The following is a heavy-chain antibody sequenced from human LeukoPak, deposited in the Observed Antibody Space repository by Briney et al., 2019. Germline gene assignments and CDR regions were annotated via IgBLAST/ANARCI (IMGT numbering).Heavy chain of an antibody. CDR3: AIATRWSHYFDY. CDR2: ISYDGSNK. D-gene: IGHD4-23*01. CDR1: GFTFSSYA. J-gene: IGHJ4*02. V-gene: IGHV3-30-3*01. Sequence: GRSLRLSCAASGFTFSSYAMHWVRQAPGKGLEWVAVISYDGSNKYYAGSVKGRFTISRDNSKNTLYLQMNSLRAEDTAVYYCAIATRWSHYFDYWGQGTLVTVSS.